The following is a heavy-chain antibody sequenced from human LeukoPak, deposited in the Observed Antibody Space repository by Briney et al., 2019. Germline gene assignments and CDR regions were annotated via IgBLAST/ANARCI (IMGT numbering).Heavy chain of an antibody. J-gene: IGHJ4*02. D-gene: IGHD6-19*01. V-gene: IGHV3-23*01. CDR1: GFSFGTYA. Sequence: PGGSLRLSCAASGFSFGTYAMSWVRQAPGKGLEWVSAISGNSYSTYYADSVKGRFTISRDNSMNTLSLQMNSLRAEDTAFYYCTKASDSAWRDDFDYWGQGTLVTVSS. CDR2: ISGNSYST. CDR3: TKASDSAWRDDFDY.